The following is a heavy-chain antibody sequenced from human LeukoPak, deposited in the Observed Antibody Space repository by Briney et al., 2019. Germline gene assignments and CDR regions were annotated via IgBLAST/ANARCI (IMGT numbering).Heavy chain of an antibody. D-gene: IGHD3-22*01. CDR1: GFTFSSYG. V-gene: IGHV3-30*18. CDR3: AKTHYYDSSGVPGDY. J-gene: IGHJ4*02. CDR2: ISHDGSNS. Sequence: XPGGSLRLSCAASGFTFSSYGMHWVRQAPGKGLEWVAVISHDGSNSYYADSVKGRFTISRDNSKNTLYLQMSSLRAEDTAVYYCAKTHYYDSSGVPGDYWGQGTLVTVSS.